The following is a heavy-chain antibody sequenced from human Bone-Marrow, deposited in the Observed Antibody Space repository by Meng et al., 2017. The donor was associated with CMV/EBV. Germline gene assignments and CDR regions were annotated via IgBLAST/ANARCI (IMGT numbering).Heavy chain of an antibody. CDR1: GGTFSSYA. D-gene: IGHD1-7*01. J-gene: IGHJ6*02. Sequence: SVKVSCKASGGTFSSYAISWVRQAPGQGLEWMGGIIPIFGTANYAQKFQGRVTITTDESTSTAYMELSSLRSEDTAVYYCARDRNRNYLDYYGMDVWGQGTTVTVSS. CDR2: IIPIFGTA. V-gene: IGHV1-69*05. CDR3: ARDRNRNYLDYYGMDV.